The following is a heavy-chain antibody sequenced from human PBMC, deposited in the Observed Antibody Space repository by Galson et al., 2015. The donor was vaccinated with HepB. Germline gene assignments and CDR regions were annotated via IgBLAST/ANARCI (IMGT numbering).Heavy chain of an antibody. V-gene: IGHV1-18*01. CDR2: ISAYNGNT. Sequence: SVKVSCKASGYTFTRFGITWVRQALGQGLEWMGWISAYNGNTNYAQKLPGRVTMTTDTSTSTAYMELTSLRSDDTALYYCVRDMGVYCGGDCYLRHWGQGTLVTVSS. CDR3: VRDMGVYCGGDCYLRH. J-gene: IGHJ1*01. CDR1: GYTFTRFG. D-gene: IGHD2-21*01.